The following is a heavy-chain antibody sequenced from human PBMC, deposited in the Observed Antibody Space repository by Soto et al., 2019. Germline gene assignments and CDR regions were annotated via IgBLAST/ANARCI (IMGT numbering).Heavy chain of an antibody. J-gene: IGHJ5*02. Sequence: SETLSLTCTVSGGSISSYYWSWIRQPPGKGLEWIGYSYYSGSTNYNPSLKSRVTISVDTSKNQFSLKLSSVTAADTAVYYCARGHYYGSGSYHNWFDPWGQGTLVTVS. CDR3: ARGHYYGSGSYHNWFDP. V-gene: IGHV4-59*01. D-gene: IGHD3-10*01. CDR1: GGSISSYY. CDR2: SYYSGST.